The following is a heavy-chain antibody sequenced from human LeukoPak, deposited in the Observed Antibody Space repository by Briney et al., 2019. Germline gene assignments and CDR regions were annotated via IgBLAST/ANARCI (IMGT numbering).Heavy chain of an antibody. CDR1: GFSFSSYW. J-gene: IGHJ6*02. V-gene: IGHV3-7*03. Sequence: PGGSRRLSCAASGFSFSSYWMSWVRQAPGKGLEWVANIKQDGSEKYYVDSVKGRFTISRDNAKNSLYLQMNSLRAEDTAVYYCARDQGYYYYGMDVWGQGATVTVSS. CDR3: ARDQGYYYYGMDV. CDR2: IKQDGSEK.